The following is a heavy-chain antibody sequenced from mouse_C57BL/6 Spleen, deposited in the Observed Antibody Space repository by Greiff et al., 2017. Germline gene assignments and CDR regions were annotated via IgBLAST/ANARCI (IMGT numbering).Heavy chain of an antibody. CDR2: IDPSDSET. CDR3: ARGGLSPAMDY. Sequence: VQLQQPGAELVRPGSSVKLSCKASGYTFTSYWMHWVKQRPIQGLEWIGNIDPSDSETNYNQKFKDKATLTVDKSSSTAYMQLSSLTSEDSAVYYCARGGLSPAMDYWGQGTSVTVSS. V-gene: IGHV1-52*01. D-gene: IGHD2-4*01. CDR1: GYTFTSYW. J-gene: IGHJ4*01.